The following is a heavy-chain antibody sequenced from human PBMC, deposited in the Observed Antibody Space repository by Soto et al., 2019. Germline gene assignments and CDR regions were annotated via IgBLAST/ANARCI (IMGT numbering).Heavy chain of an antibody. J-gene: IGHJ4*02. D-gene: IGHD2-2*01. V-gene: IGHV3-23*01. CDR1: GFTFSSYA. CDR3: AKGRGYCSSTSCYVGSDY. Sequence: EVQLLESGGGLVQPGGSLRLSCAASGFTFSSYAMSWVRQAPGKGLEWVSAISGSGGSTYYADSVKGRFTISRDNSKXTLSLQMNSLRAEDTAVYYCAKGRGYCSSTSCYVGSDYWGQGTLVTVSS. CDR2: ISGSGGST.